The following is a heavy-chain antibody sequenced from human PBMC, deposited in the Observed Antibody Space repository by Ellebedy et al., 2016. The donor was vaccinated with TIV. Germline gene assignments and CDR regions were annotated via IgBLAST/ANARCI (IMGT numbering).Heavy chain of an antibody. Sequence: AASVKVSCKASGHTFTSDGFGWVRQAPGQGLEWMGWINTYNGNTNYAKSFQGRVTMTTDTSTNTAYLDLRSLRPDDTAVYYCARGITGPVDLGSWGQGTLVTVSS. J-gene: IGHJ5*02. V-gene: IGHV1-18*04. D-gene: IGHD1-1*01. CDR2: INTYNGNT. CDR1: GHTFTSDG. CDR3: ARGITGPVDLGS.